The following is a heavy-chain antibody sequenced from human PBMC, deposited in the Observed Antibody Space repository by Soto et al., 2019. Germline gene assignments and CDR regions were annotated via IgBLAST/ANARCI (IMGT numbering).Heavy chain of an antibody. CDR2: ISSSSSYI. V-gene: IGHV3-21*01. CDR1: GFTFSSYS. Sequence: PGGSLRLSCAASGFTFSSYSMNWVRQAPGKGLEWVSSISSSSSYIYYADSVKGRFTISRDNAKNSLYLQMNSLRAEDTAVYYCARDFIDSGYDHFDYWGQGTLVTVSS. CDR3: ARDFIDSGYDHFDY. D-gene: IGHD5-12*01. J-gene: IGHJ4*02.